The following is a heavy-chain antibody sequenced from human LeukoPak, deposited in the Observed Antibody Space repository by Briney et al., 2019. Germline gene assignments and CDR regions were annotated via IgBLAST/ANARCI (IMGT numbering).Heavy chain of an antibody. CDR3: ARDLSRSIDY. V-gene: IGHV3-7*01. CDR1: GFTFSRYW. Sequence: GGSLRLSCAASGFTFSRYWMSWVRQAPGKGLEWVANIRKDGSEKYYVDSVKGRFTISRDNAKNSVYLQMNSLRAEDTAVYYCARDLSRSIDYWGQGTLVTVSS. D-gene: IGHD1-26*01. J-gene: IGHJ4*02. CDR2: IRKDGSEK.